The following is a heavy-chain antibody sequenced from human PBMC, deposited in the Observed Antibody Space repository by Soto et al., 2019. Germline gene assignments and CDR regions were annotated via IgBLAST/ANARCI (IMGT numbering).Heavy chain of an antibody. Sequence: SPTVALTCAISGDSVCSKRAAWHWIRQSPSRGLEWLGRTYYRSKWSSNYAVSVKSRITINPDTSKNQFSLQLRSDDTAVYYCTRRPAEYWHGSVAREDFDYWGQGTLVTVSS. CDR3: TRRPAEYWHGSVAREDFDY. CDR2: TYYRSKWSS. V-gene: IGHV6-1*01. CDR1: GDSVCSKRAA. J-gene: IGHJ4*02. D-gene: IGHD3-3*02.